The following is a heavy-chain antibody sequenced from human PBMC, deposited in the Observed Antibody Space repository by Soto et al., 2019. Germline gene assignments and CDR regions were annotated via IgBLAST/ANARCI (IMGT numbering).Heavy chain of an antibody. J-gene: IGHJ5*02. D-gene: IGHD1-1*01. CDR3: ARTPTATAS. CDR2: ISASGGDT. V-gene: IGHV3-23*01. Sequence: EAQMLESGGGSVQPGGSLRLSCAASGFTFSTYAVAWVRQSPGKGLEWVSSISASGGDTCYADSVKGRFTISRDNSKNTLYLPMNSLRVEDTAVYYGARTPTATASWGQGTLVTVSS. CDR1: GFTFSTYA.